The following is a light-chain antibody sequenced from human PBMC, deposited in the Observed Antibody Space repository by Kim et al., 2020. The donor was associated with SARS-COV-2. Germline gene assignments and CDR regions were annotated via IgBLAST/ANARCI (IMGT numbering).Light chain of an antibody. CDR3: QQYDSLPIT. V-gene: IGKV1-33*01. J-gene: IGKJ5*01. Sequence: ASVGDRVAITCQASQDISNYLNWYQQKPGRAPKRLIYAASNVETGVPSRFSGSGSGTDFTFTISSLQPEDIATYYCQQYDSLPITFGQGTRLEIK. CDR2: AAS. CDR1: QDISNY.